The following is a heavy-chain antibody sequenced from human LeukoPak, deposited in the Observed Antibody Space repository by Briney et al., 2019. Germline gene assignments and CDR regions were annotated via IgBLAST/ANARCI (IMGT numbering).Heavy chain of an antibody. V-gene: IGHV3-23*01. Sequence: GGSLRLSCAASGFTFSSYAMSWVRQAPGKGLEWVSAISGSGGSTYYADSVKGRFTISRDNSKNTLYLQMNSLRAEDTAVYYCAKDRGRGSYYLGSIAYWGQGTLVTVSS. CDR2: ISGSGGST. D-gene: IGHD1-26*01. J-gene: IGHJ4*02. CDR1: GFTFSSYA. CDR3: AKDRGRGSYYLGSIAY.